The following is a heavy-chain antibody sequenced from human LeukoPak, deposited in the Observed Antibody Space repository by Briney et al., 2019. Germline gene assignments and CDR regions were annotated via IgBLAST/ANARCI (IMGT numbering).Heavy chain of an antibody. Sequence: GGSLRLSCAASGFTFSSYAMNWVRQAPGRGLEWVSGFSGSGGTTYYADSVKGRFTTSRDNSKNTLYLQMNSLRAEDTAVYYCAKDREWELLFDYWGQGTLVTVSS. CDR3: AKDREWELLFDY. CDR2: FSGSGGTT. J-gene: IGHJ4*02. CDR1: GFTFSSYA. D-gene: IGHD1-26*01. V-gene: IGHV3-23*01.